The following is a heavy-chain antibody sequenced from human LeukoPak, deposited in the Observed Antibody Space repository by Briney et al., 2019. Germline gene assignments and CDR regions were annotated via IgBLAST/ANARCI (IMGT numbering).Heavy chain of an antibody. Sequence: SETLSLTCTVSGGSISNNYWSWIRQPPGKGLGWIGYFHDSESTNYNPSLKSRVTISVDTSKNQFSPKLSSVTAADTAVYYCARGDPSGRPGIAFDYWGQGTLVTVSS. J-gene: IGHJ4*02. CDR2: FHDSEST. CDR1: GGSISNNY. D-gene: IGHD1-26*01. CDR3: ARGDPSGRPGIAFDY. V-gene: IGHV4-59*01.